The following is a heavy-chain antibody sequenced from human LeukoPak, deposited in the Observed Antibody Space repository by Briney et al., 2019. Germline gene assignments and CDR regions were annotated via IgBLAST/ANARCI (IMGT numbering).Heavy chain of an antibody. Sequence: SETLSLTCTVSGGSVSSGSYYWSWIRQPPGRGLEWIGYSYYSGSTNYNPSLKSRVTISVDTSKNQFSLKLSSVTAADTAVYYCARDLGYCTNGVCHTRFDYWGQGTLVAVSS. J-gene: IGHJ4*02. CDR1: GGSVSSGSYY. D-gene: IGHD2-8*01. CDR3: ARDLGYCTNGVCHTRFDY. V-gene: IGHV4-61*01. CDR2: SYYSGST.